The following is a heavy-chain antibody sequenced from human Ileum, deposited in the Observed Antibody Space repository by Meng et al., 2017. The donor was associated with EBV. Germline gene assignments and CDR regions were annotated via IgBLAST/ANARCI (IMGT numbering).Heavy chain of an antibody. CDR2: ISHQGTII. CDR3: SKDTSGPQDS. V-gene: IGHV3-74*01. Sequence: VPLRAAAALLFKPGVFLGLSWSAVRRTFSAYWMHWVRQVPGKGLVWFSHISHQGTIINYGDSVKGRFTISRDNAKNTLYLQMNSLRVEDTGVYYCSKDTSGPQDSWGQGTLVTVSS. J-gene: IGHJ4*02. CDR1: RRTFSAYW. D-gene: IGHD2-2*01.